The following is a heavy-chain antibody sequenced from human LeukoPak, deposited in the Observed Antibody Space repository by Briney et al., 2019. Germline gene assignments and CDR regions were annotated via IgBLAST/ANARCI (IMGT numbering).Heavy chain of an antibody. CDR3: VATVTTHFDY. D-gene: IGHD4-17*01. CDR1: GYTFTSYW. V-gene: IGHV5-51*01. J-gene: IGHJ4*02. CDR2: IYPGDSNT. Sequence: GESLKISCKGSGYTFTSYWIGWVRQMPGQGLEWMGIIYPGDSNTRYSPSFQGQVTISADKSISTAYLQWSSLKAPDTAMYYCVATVTTHFDYWGQGTLVTVSS.